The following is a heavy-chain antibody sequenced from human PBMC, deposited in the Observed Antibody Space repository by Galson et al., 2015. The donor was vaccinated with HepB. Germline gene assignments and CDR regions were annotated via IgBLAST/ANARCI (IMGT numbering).Heavy chain of an antibody. CDR1: GFTFSSYS. J-gene: IGHJ4*02. CDR3: ARDLSIAARRGIRF. Sequence: SLRLSCAASGFTFSSYSMDWVRQAPGKGLGWISYISVSGSTMYYADSVKGRFTISRDNSKNTLYLQMNSLRAEDTAVYYCARDLSIAARRGIRFWGQGTLVTVSS. CDR2: ISVSGSTM. V-gene: IGHV3-48*01. D-gene: IGHD6-6*01.